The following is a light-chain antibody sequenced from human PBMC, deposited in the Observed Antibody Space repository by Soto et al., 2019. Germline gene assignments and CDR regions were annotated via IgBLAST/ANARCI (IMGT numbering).Light chain of an antibody. Sequence: EIVLTQSSGTLSLSPGERATLSCRASQSVSSGLAWYQQKPGQAPRLLMYDASTRATDIPDRFSGGGSGTDFTLTISRLEPEDFAVYYCQQYGGSPWTFGQGTKVEIK. CDR1: QSVSSG. J-gene: IGKJ1*01. V-gene: IGKV3-20*01. CDR3: QQYGGSPWT. CDR2: DAS.